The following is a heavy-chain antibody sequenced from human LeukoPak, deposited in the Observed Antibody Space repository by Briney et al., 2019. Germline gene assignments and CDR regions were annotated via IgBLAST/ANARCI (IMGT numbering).Heavy chain of an antibody. D-gene: IGHD5-24*01. CDR1: GFTFSSYA. Sequence: PGGTLRLSCAASGFTFSSYAMSWVRQAPGKGLEWVSAISGSGGSTYYADSVTGRFTISRDNAKNSLYLQMNSLRDEDTGVYYCGSQVETSYMDVWGKGTTVTVSS. V-gene: IGHV3-23*01. J-gene: IGHJ6*03. CDR3: GSQVETSYMDV. CDR2: ISGSGGST.